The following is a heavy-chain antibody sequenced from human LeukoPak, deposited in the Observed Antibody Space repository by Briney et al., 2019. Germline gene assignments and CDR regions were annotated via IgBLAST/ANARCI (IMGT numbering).Heavy chain of an antibody. J-gene: IGHJ4*02. V-gene: IGHV3-21*01. CDR3: AREDCGGNYDY. Sequence: GGSLRLSCAASGFTFSSYTMNWVRQAPGRGLEWVSSIISNSRYIHYADSVKGRFTISRDNAKNSLYLQMNSLRAEDTAVYYCAREDCGGNYDYWGQGTLVTVSS. D-gene: IGHD4-23*01. CDR2: IISNSRYI. CDR1: GFTFSSYT.